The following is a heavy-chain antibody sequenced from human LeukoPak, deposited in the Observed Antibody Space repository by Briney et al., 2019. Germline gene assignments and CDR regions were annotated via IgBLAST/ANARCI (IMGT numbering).Heavy chain of an antibody. V-gene: IGHV3-30-3*01. CDR1: GFTFSSYA. Sequence: GGSLRLSCAASGFTFSSYAMHWVRQAPGKGLEWVAVISYDGSNKYYADSVKGRFTISRDNSKNTLYLQMNSLRAEDTAVYYCARDSQDVWGQGTTVTVSS. J-gene: IGHJ6*02. CDR3: ARDSQDV. CDR2: ISYDGSNK.